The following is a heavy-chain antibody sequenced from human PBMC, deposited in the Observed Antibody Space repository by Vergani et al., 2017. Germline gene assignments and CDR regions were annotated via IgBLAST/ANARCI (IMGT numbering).Heavy chain of an antibody. D-gene: IGHD6-13*01. CDR1: GGTFSSYA. V-gene: IGHV1-69*01. Sequence: QVQLVQSGAEVKKPGSSVKVSCKASGGTFSSYAISWVRQAPGQGLEWMGGIIPIFGTANYAQKFQGRVTITADESTSTAYMELSSLRSEDTAVYYCARDGAAGNWGHGLDYYGMDVWGQGTTVTVSS. J-gene: IGHJ6*02. CDR2: IIPIFGTA. CDR3: ARDGAAGNWGHGLDYYGMDV.